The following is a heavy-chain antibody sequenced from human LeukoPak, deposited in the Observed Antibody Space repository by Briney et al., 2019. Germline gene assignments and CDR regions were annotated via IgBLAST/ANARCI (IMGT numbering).Heavy chain of an antibody. J-gene: IGHJ4*02. CDR3: AKDIRSGRSYIFDY. CDR1: GFTFDDYA. CDR2: ISWDGGST. Sequence: GGSLRLSCAASGFTFDDYAMHWVRQAPGKGLEWVSLISWDGGSTYYADSVEGRFTISRDNSKNSLYLQMKSLRAEDTALYYCAKDIRSGRSYIFDYWGQGTLVTVSS. D-gene: IGHD3-10*01. V-gene: IGHV3-43D*03.